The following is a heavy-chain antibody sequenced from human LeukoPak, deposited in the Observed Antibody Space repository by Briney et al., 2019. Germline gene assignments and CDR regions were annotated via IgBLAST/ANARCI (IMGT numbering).Heavy chain of an antibody. D-gene: IGHD6-13*01. J-gene: IGHJ4*02. V-gene: IGHV3-74*01. Sequence: GGSLRLSCAASGFTFSNYWMHWVRQAPEKGLVWVSRISPDGSSAAYADSVRGRFTISRDNAKNTLYLQMNSLRAEDTAVYYCARESGYNSYSSSWYDDYWGQGTLVTVSS. CDR3: ARESGYNSYSSSWYDDY. CDR2: ISPDGSSA. CDR1: GFTFSNYW.